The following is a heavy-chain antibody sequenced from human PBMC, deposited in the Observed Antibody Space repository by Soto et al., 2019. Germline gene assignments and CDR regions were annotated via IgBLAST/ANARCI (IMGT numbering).Heavy chain of an antibody. Sequence: GGSLRLSCAASGFTFSSYAMHWVRQAPGKGLEWVAVISYDGSNKYYADSVKGRFTISRDNSKNTLYLQMNSLRAEDTAVYYCARDGAEDYDFWSGFSTHGFDYWGQGTLVTVSS. V-gene: IGHV3-30-3*01. J-gene: IGHJ4*02. CDR2: ISYDGSNK. D-gene: IGHD3-3*01. CDR3: ARDGAEDYDFWSGFSTHGFDY. CDR1: GFTFSSYA.